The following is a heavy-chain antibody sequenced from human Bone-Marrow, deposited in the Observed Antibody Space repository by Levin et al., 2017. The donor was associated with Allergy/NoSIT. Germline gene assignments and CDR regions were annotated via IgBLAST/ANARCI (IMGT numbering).Heavy chain of an antibody. J-gene: IGHJ4*02. Sequence: PSETLSLTCTVSGGSINNNYWGWIRQAPGKGLEFIAYVYYNGAPNYNPSLRSRATISVDTSINHFSLTLSSVTAADTAIYYCARLGRLGSAHYFDSWGQGTLVTVSS. CDR3: ARLGRLGSAHYFDS. D-gene: IGHD3-10*01. CDR2: VYYNGAP. CDR1: GGSINNNY. V-gene: IGHV4-59*12.